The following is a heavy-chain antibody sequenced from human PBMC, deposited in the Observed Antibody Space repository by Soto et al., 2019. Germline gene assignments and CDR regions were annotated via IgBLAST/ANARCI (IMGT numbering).Heavy chain of an antibody. Sequence: QVQLVQSGAEVKKPGSSVKVSCKASGGTFSSFAISWVRQAPGQGLEWMGGIIPNFGTTNYAQKFQGRVTITADESTSTADMEVTTLRSEDTAVYYCARDRDHTYDYWGHGTLVTVSS. V-gene: IGHV1-69*01. CDR3: ARDRDHTYDY. CDR2: IIPNFGTT. CDR1: GGTFSSFA. J-gene: IGHJ4*01.